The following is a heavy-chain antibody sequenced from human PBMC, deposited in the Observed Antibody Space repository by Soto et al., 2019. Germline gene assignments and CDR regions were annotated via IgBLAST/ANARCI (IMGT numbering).Heavy chain of an antibody. Sequence: EVQLVESGGGLVQPGGSLRLSCAASGFTFSSYWMHWVRQAPGKGLVWVSRINSDGSSTSYADSVKGRFTISRDNAKNTLYLQMNSLRAEDTAVYYCARDSHIITGTTIDYYYYGMDVWGQGTTVTVSS. D-gene: IGHD1-7*01. V-gene: IGHV3-74*01. CDR3: ARDSHIITGTTIDYYYYGMDV. J-gene: IGHJ6*02. CDR1: GFTFSSYW. CDR2: INSDGSST.